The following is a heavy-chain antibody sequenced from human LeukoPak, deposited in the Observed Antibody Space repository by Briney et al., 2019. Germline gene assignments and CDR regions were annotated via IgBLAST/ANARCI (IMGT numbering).Heavy chain of an antibody. J-gene: IGHJ3*02. CDR1: GFTFDNYA. CDR2: ISNDGTNK. Sequence: PGTSLRLSCAASGFTFDNYAMHWVRQAPGKGLEWVALISNDGTNKYYADSVKGRFTMSRDNSKSPVYLQVNSLRAEDTAVYYCAVELTIWGQGTMVTVSS. V-gene: IGHV3-30-3*01. D-gene: IGHD1-7*01. CDR3: AVELTI.